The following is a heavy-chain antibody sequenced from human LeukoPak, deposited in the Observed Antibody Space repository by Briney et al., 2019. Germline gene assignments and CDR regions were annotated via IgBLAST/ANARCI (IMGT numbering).Heavy chain of an antibody. Sequence: GASVKVSCKASGGTFSSYAISWVRQAPGQGLEWMGGIIPIFGTANYAQKFQGRVTITTDESTSTAYMELSSLRSEDTAVYYCARWEPYGSGPPDYYYYMDVWGKGTTVTVSS. CDR2: IIPIFGTA. J-gene: IGHJ6*03. CDR3: ARWEPYGSGPPDYYYYMDV. D-gene: IGHD3-10*01. CDR1: GGTFSSYA. V-gene: IGHV1-69*05.